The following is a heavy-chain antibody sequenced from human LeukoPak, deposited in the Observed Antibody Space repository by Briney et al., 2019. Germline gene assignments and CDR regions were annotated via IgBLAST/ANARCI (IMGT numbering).Heavy chain of an antibody. V-gene: IGHV3-30*04. J-gene: IGHJ4*02. Sequence: PGGSLRLSCAASGFTFSSYAMHWVRQAPGKGLEWVAVISYDGSNKYYADSVKGRFTISRDNSKNTLYLQMNSLRAEDTAVYYCARDYGDYDYFDYWGQGTLVTVSS. CDR2: ISYDGSNK. CDR1: GFTFSSYA. CDR3: ARDYGDYDYFDY. D-gene: IGHD4-17*01.